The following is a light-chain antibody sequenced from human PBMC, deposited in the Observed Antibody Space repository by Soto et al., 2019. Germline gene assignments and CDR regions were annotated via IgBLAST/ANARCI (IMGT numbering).Light chain of an antibody. CDR3: SSYTSSITLV. CDR2: DVN. CDR1: SSDVGGYNY. V-gene: IGLV2-14*01. J-gene: IGLJ2*01. Sequence: QSVLTQPASVSRPPGQSITISCTRTSSDVGGYNYVSWYQQHPGKAPKLMIYDVNNRHSGVSNRFSGSKCGNTASLTISGLQAEDEGDYYCSSYTSSITLVFGGGTKLTVL.